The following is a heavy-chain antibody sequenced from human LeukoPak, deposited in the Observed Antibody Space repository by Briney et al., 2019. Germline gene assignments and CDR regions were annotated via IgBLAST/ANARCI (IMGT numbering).Heavy chain of an antibody. D-gene: IGHD3-22*01. Sequence: PSETLSLTCTVSGGSISSSSYYWGWIRQPPGKGLEWIGSIYYSGSTYYNPSLKSRVTISVDTSKNQFSLKLSSVTAADTAVYYCARPGYYDSSGYYPRSIAFDIWGQGTMVTVSS. V-gene: IGHV4-39*01. J-gene: IGHJ3*02. CDR3: ARPGYYDSSGYYPRSIAFDI. CDR1: GGSISSSSYY. CDR2: IYYSGST.